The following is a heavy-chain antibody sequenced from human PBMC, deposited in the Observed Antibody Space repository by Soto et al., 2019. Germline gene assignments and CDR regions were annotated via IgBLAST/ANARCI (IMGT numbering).Heavy chain of an antibody. V-gene: IGHV4-31*03. CDR3: ARGVRRKATSPRLEAFDI. CDR2: IFYSGST. D-gene: IGHD3-10*02. J-gene: IGHJ3*02. Sequence: QVQLQESGPGLVKASQTLSLTCTVSGGSINTSPYYWSWVRQLPGKGLEWIGYIFYSGSTYYNPTLKSRVTTSVDTSKNQYSLRLSSVTAADTAVYYCARGVRRKATSPRLEAFDIWGQGTMITVSS. CDR1: GGSINTSPYY.